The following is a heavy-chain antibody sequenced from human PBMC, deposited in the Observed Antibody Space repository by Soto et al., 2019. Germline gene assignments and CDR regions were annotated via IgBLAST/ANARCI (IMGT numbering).Heavy chain of an antibody. CDR1: GGTFSSYA. V-gene: IGHV1-69*13. Sequence: SVKVPCKASGGTFSSYAISWVRQAPGQGLEWMGGIIPIFGTANYAQKFQGRVTITADESTSTAYMELSSLRSEDTAVYYCARVGTTVVTPGAFDIWGQGTMVTVSS. CDR3: ARVGTTVVTPGAFDI. J-gene: IGHJ3*02. CDR2: IIPIFGTA. D-gene: IGHD4-17*01.